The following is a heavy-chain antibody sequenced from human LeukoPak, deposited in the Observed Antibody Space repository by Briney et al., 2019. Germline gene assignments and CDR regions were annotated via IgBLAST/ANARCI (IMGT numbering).Heavy chain of an antibody. Sequence: SETLSLTCAVYGGSFSGYYWSWIRQPPGKGLEWIGEINHSGSTNYNPSLKSRVTISVDTSKNQFSLKLSSVTAADTAVYYCARSSSYYDFWSGYYAFDIWGQGTLVTVSS. CDR3: ARSSSYYDFWSGYYAFDI. V-gene: IGHV4-34*01. D-gene: IGHD3-3*01. CDR2: INHSGST. CDR1: GGSFSGYY. J-gene: IGHJ4*02.